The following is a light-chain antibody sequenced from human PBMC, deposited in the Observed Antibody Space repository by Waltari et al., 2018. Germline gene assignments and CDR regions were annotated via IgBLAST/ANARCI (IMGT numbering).Light chain of an antibody. CDR1: QSIRTY. CDR2: SAS. Sequence: DIQMTQSPSSLSASVGDRVTITCRPSQSIRTYLNWYQQKPGKAPKLLIYSASTLQSGVPSRFSGSGSGTDFTLTISRLQPEDFATYFCQQSYSAPPTFGQGTRLDIK. CDR3: QQSYSAPPT. V-gene: IGKV1-39*01. J-gene: IGKJ5*01.